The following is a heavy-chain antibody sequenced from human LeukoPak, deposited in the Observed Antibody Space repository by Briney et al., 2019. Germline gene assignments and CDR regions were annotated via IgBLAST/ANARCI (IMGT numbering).Heavy chain of an antibody. CDR3: ARDLNWANAFDI. CDR1: GYTFTSYA. CDR2: INAGNGNT. Sequence: ASVKVSCKASGYTFTSYAMHWVRQAPGQRLEWMGWINAGNGNTKYSQKFQGRVTITRDTSASTAYMELSSLRSDDTAVYYCARDLNWANAFDIWGQGTMVTVSS. V-gene: IGHV1-3*01. J-gene: IGHJ3*02. D-gene: IGHD7-27*01.